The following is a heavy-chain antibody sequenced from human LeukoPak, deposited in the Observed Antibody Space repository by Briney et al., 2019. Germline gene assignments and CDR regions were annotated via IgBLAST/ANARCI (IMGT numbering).Heavy chain of an antibody. CDR3: VRVTAQLAFDY. V-gene: IGHV3-74*01. Sequence: GGSLRLSCAASGFAFRSYWMHWVRQVPGKGLVWVSRINIEGSSTSYADSVRGRFTISRDNAKNTLYLQMNSLRAEDTAVYYCVRVTAQLAFDYWGQGTLATVSS. D-gene: IGHD6-13*01. J-gene: IGHJ4*02. CDR2: INIEGSST. CDR1: GFAFRSYW.